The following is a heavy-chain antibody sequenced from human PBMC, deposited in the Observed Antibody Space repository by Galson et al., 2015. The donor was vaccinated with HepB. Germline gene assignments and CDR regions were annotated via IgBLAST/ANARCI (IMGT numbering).Heavy chain of an antibody. V-gene: IGHV3-11*01. CDR2: ISNSGTTI. J-gene: IGHJ4*02. CDR1: GFTFSDYY. Sequence: SLRLSCAASGFTFSDYYMSWIRQAPGKGLEWVSYISNSGTTISYADSVRGRFTISRDNAQNSLYLQMNSLRAEDTGMYYCAREGWADCWGQGTLVTVSS. D-gene: IGHD2-15*01. CDR3: AREGWADC.